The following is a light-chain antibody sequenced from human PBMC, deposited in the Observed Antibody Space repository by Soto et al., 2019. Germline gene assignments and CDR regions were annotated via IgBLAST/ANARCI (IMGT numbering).Light chain of an antibody. V-gene: IGKV2D-30*01. CDR2: NVS. CDR1: QSLVFVDGNTY. Sequence: DVVMTQSPLSLPVTLGQPATFSCRSSQSLVFVDGNTYLSWFQQRPGQSPRRLIYNVSTWDSGVPVRVRGSGSGTDFTLKISRVEAEDVVVYYCMQGSHCPYTFAQGTKLEI. J-gene: IGKJ2*01. CDR3: MQGSHCPYT.